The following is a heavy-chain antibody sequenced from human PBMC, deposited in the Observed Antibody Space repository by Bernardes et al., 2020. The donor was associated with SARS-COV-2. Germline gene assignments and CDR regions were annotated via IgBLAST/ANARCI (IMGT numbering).Heavy chain of an antibody. Sequence: SETLSLTRAVYGGSFSGYYWSWIRQPPGKGLEWIGEINHSGSTNYNPSLKSRVTISVDTSKNQFSLKLSSVTAADTAVYYCARGPIHYDSSGYYYGYWGQGTLVTVSS. CDR3: ARGPIHYDSSGYYYGY. J-gene: IGHJ4*02. CDR1: GGSFSGYY. V-gene: IGHV4-34*01. D-gene: IGHD3-22*01. CDR2: INHSGST.